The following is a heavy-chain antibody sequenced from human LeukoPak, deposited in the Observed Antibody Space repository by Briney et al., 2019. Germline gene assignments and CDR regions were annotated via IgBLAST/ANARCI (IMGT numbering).Heavy chain of an antibody. CDR1: GGSISSYY. CDR3: ARDYIAAARSFDP. CDR2: IYYSGST. J-gene: IGHJ5*02. V-gene: IGHV4-59*01. Sequence: SETLSLTCTVSGGSISSYYWSWIRQPPGKGLEWIGYIYYSGSTNYNPSLKSRVTISVDTSKNQFSLKLSSVTAADTAVYYCARDYIAAARSFDPLGQGTLVTVSS. D-gene: IGHD6-13*01.